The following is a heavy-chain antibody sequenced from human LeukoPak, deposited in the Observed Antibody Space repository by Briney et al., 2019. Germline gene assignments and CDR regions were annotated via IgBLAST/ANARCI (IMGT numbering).Heavy chain of an antibody. J-gene: IGHJ2*01. D-gene: IGHD2-21*02. Sequence: PGGSLRLSCAASGXTFSSYSMNWVRQAPGKGLEWVSSISSSSSYIYYADSVKGRFTISRDNAKNSLYLQMNSLRAEDTAVYYCAVVVVTANFDLWGRGTLVTVSS. CDR3: AVVVVTANFDL. CDR1: GXTFSSYS. V-gene: IGHV3-21*01. CDR2: ISSSSSYI.